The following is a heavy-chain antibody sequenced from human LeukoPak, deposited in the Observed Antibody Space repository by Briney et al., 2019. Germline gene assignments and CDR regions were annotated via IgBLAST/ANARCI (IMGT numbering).Heavy chain of an antibody. V-gene: IGHV1-69*05. CDR3: ARGKVPFRHRAHSSGYYRFDY. CDR1: GGAFSSYA. CDR2: IIPIFGTA. D-gene: IGHD3-22*01. Sequence: SVTVSCKASGGAFSSYAISWVRQAPGQGLEWMGGIIPIFGTANYAQKFQGRVTITTDESTSTVYMELSSLRSEDTAVYYCARGKVPFRHRAHSSGYYRFDYWGQGTLVTVSS. J-gene: IGHJ4*02.